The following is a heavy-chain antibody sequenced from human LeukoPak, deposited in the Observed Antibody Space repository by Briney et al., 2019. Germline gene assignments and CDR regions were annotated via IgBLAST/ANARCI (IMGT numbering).Heavy chain of an antibody. CDR3: ARSVVVPASFDY. Sequence: GRSLRLSCAASGFTFSIYAMHWVRQAPGKGPEWVVVISYDGNNKYYADSVKGRFTISRDNSKNTLYLQVNSLRAEDTAAYYCARSVVVPASFDYWGQGTLVTVSS. J-gene: IGHJ4*02. CDR2: ISYDGNNK. V-gene: IGHV3-30*04. D-gene: IGHD2-2*01. CDR1: GFTFSIYA.